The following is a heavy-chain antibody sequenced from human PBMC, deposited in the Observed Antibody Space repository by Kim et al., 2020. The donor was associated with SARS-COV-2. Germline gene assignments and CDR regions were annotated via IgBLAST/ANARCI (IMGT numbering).Heavy chain of an antibody. CDR3: ASGAPYYYYGMDV. Sequence: GGSLRLSCAASGFTFSSYAMHWVRQAPGKGLEWVAVISYDGSNKYYADSVKGRFTISRDYSKNTLYLQMNSLRAEDTAVYYCASGAPYYYYGMDVWGQGTTVTVSS. J-gene: IGHJ6*02. V-gene: IGHV3-30*04. CDR2: ISYDGSNK. CDR1: GFTFSSYA. D-gene: IGHD2-15*01.